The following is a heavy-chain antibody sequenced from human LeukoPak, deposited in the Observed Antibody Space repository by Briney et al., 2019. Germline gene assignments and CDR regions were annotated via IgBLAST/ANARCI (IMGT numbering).Heavy chain of an antibody. CDR1: GYTLTELS. Sequence: GASVKVSCKVSGYTLTELSMHWVRQAPGKGLEWMGGFDPEDGETIYAQKFQGRVTMTEDTSTDTAYMELSSLRSEDTAVYYCATDVITMVRGVLIWDYWGQGTLVTVSS. V-gene: IGHV1-24*01. CDR2: FDPEDGET. CDR3: ATDVITMVRGVLIWDY. J-gene: IGHJ4*02. D-gene: IGHD3-10*01.